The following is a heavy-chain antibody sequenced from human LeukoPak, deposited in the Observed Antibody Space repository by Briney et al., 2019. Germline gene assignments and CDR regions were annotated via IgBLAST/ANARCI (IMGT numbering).Heavy chain of an antibody. CDR3: ARAGDSSGYSDY. CDR1: GDSISSSTYY. V-gene: IGHV4-39*07. D-gene: IGHD3-22*01. J-gene: IGHJ4*02. CDR2: IYYSGST. Sequence: PSETLSLTCTVSGDSISSSTYYWGWIRQPPGKGLEWIGSIYYSGSTYYKSSLKSRVTKSVDTSKNQFSLKLSSVTAADTAMYYCARAGDSSGYSDYWGQGTLVTVSS.